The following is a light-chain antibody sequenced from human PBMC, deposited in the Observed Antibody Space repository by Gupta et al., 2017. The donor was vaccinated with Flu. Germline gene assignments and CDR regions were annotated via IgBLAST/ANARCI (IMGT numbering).Light chain of an antibody. CDR3: QQYNNWPLT. J-gene: IGKJ4*01. CDR2: GAS. Sequence: IVLPQSPGTLSVSPGEGATLSCRASQEIAGNLAWYQQKPGQAPRLLLSGASTRATGTPARFSGSRSGTEFTLTISSLQSEDFAVYYCQQYNNWPLTFGGGTKVEIK. CDR1: QEIAGN. V-gene: IGKV3-15*01.